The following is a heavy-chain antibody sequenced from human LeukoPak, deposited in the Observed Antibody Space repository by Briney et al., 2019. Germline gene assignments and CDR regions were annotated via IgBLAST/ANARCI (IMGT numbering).Heavy chain of an antibody. D-gene: IGHD3-3*01. J-gene: IGHJ4*02. V-gene: IGHV4-4*09. CDR3: AGATYYDFWSGYYFFDY. CDR2: IYTSGST. CDR1: GGSISSYY. Sequence: SETLSLTCTVSGGSISSYYWSWIRQPPGKGLEWIGYIYTSGSTNYNPSLKSRVTISVDTSKNQFSLMLSSVTAADTAVYYCAGATYYDFWSGYYFFDYWGQGTLVTVSS.